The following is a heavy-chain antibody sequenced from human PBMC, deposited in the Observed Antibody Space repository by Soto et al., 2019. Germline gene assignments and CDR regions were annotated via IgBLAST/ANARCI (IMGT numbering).Heavy chain of an antibody. D-gene: IGHD2-21*02. V-gene: IGHV1-3*01. CDR2: LNAGNGNT. Sequence: QGQLVQSGAEVKKPGASVKVSCKASGYTFTSYAMHWVRQAPGQRLEWMGWLNAGNGNTINSQKFQGRVTITRDTSASTAYIELSCLRSEDTAVYYCAGSFVVVTAADYWGQGTLVTVSS. CDR3: AGSFVVVTAADY. J-gene: IGHJ4*02. CDR1: GYTFTSYA.